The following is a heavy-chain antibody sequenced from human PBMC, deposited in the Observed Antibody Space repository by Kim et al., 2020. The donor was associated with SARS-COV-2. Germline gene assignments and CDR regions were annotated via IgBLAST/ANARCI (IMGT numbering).Heavy chain of an antibody. V-gene: IGHV3-30*04. CDR2: ISHDRSNK. Sequence: GGSLRLSCAASGFTFSSYAMHWVRQAPGKGLEWVAVISHDRSNKYYADSVKGRFTISRDNSKNTLYLQMNSLRAEDTAVYYCARSTIAVVTTDYFDYWGQGTLVTVSS. D-gene: IGHD3-22*01. J-gene: IGHJ4*02. CDR3: ARSTIAVVTTDYFDY. CDR1: GFTFSSYA.